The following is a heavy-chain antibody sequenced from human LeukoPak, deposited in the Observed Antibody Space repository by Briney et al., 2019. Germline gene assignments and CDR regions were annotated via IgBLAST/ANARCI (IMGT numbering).Heavy chain of an antibody. D-gene: IGHD6-13*01. CDR1: GYTFTSYG. V-gene: IGHV1-18*01. J-gene: IGHJ4*02. CDR2: ISAYNGNT. CDR3: ARDRAGIAAAGSFDY. Sequence: ASVKVSCKASGYTFTSYGISWVRQALGQGLEXXXXISAYNGNTNYAQKLQGRVTMTTDTSTSTAYMELRSLRSDDTAVYYCARDRAGIAAAGSFDYWGQGTLVTVSS.